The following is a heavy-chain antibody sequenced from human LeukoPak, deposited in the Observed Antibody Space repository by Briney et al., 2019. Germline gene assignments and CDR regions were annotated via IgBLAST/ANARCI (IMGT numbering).Heavy chain of an antibody. CDR2: IYHSGST. CDR1: GGSISSYY. V-gene: IGHV4-59*08. D-gene: IGHD3-22*01. J-gene: IGHJ5*02. CDR3: ARPYDSSAYYYL. Sequence: SETLSLTCTVSGGSISSYYWSWIRQPPGEGLEWIGYIYHSGSTNYNPSLKSRVTISVDTSKNQLSLKLISVTAADTAVYYCARPYDSSAYYYLWGQGTLVTVSS.